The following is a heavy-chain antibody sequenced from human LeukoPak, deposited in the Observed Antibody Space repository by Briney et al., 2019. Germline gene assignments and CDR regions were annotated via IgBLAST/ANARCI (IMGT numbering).Heavy chain of an antibody. J-gene: IGHJ4*02. Sequence: SETLSLTCAVYGGSFSGYYWSWIRQPRGKGPEWIGEMNHSGSTNYNPSLKSRVTISVDTSKNQFSLKLSSVTAADTAVYYCARRTGNFDYWGQGTLVTVSS. CDR3: ARRTGNFDY. V-gene: IGHV4-34*01. D-gene: IGHD1-1*01. CDR2: MNHSGST. CDR1: GGSFSGYY.